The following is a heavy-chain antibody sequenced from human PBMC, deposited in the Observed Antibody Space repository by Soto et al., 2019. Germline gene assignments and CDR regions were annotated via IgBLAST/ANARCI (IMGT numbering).Heavy chain of an antibody. Sequence: QITLKESGPTLVKPTQPLTLTCTFSGFSLSSSGAGVGWIRQPPEKALEWLALIYWDDDKRYSPSLNSRLTITKDTSKNQVVLTMSNMDPVDTATYYCAHRWGVRGVITWGQGTLVTVSS. CDR3: AHRWGVRGVIT. CDR2: IYWDDDK. D-gene: IGHD3-10*01. V-gene: IGHV2-5*02. CDR1: GFSLSSSGAG. J-gene: IGHJ5*02.